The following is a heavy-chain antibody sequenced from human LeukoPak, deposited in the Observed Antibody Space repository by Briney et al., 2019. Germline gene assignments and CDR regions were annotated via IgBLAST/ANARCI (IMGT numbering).Heavy chain of an antibody. Sequence: GGSLRLPCAASGFTFDDYAMHWVRQAPGKGLEWVSGISWNSGSIGYADSVKGRFTISRDNAKNSLYLQMNSLRAEDTALYYCAKDGTYYYDSSGYWGYFDYWGLGTLVTVSS. CDR2: ISWNSGSI. CDR1: GFTFDDYA. V-gene: IGHV3-9*01. CDR3: AKDGTYYYDSSGYWGYFDY. D-gene: IGHD3-22*01. J-gene: IGHJ4*02.